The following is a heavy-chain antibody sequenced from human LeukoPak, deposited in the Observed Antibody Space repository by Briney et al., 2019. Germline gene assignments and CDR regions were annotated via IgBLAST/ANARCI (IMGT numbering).Heavy chain of an antibody. CDR3: AREPSGNNDY. CDR1: GFTFSSYA. CDR2: ISGSGGST. Sequence: GGSLRLSCAASGFTFSSYAMSWVRQAPGKGLEWVSAISGSGGSTYYADSVKGRFTISRDNAKNSLYLQMNSLRAEDTAVYYCAREPSGNNDYWGQGTLVTVSS. D-gene: IGHD1-1*01. V-gene: IGHV3-23*01. J-gene: IGHJ4*02.